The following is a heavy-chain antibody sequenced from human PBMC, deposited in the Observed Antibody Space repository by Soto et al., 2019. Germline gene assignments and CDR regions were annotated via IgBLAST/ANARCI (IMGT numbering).Heavy chain of an antibody. CDR2: INHSGGT. Sequence: QVQLQQWGAGLLKPSETLSLTCAVYGGSFSGYYWSWIRQPPGKGLEWIGEINHSGGTNYNPSLKSRVTISVDTSKNQCSLELGSVTAADTAVYYCARRPVRDIVVVVAATFAYWVQGTLVTVSS. V-gene: IGHV4-34*01. D-gene: IGHD2-15*01. CDR3: ARRPVRDIVVVVAATFAY. J-gene: IGHJ4*02. CDR1: GGSFSGYY.